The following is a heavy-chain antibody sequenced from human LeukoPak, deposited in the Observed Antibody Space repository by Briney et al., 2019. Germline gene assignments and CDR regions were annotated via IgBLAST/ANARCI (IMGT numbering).Heavy chain of an antibody. CDR3: ARELSGYDLNWFDP. CDR1: GGSISSSSYY. Sequence: PSETLSLTCTVSGGSISSSSYYWGWIRQPPGKGRGWLGSIYYSGSTYYNPSLKSRVTISVDTSKNQFSLKLSSVTAADTAVYYCARELSGYDLNWFDPWGQGTLVTVSS. J-gene: IGHJ5*02. V-gene: IGHV4-39*07. CDR2: IYYSGST. D-gene: IGHD5-12*01.